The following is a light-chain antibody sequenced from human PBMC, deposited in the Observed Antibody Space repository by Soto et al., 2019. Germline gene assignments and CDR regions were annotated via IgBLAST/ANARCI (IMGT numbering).Light chain of an antibody. CDR1: QSVSYY. Sequence: EIVLTQSPGTLSLSPGERATLSCRASQSVSYYLAWYQQKPGQAPRLLIYDASSRATGVPDRFSGSGSGTDFTLTISRLEPEDFATYYCQQSYSIPWTFGQGTKVDIK. CDR3: QQSYSIPWT. V-gene: IGKV3D-20*02. J-gene: IGKJ1*01. CDR2: DAS.